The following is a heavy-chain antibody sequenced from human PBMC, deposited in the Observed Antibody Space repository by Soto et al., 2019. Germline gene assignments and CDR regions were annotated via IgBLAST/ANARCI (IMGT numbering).Heavy chain of an antibody. J-gene: IGHJ6*03. CDR3: ARDSGPSPSQAKQRRNYYYYMDV. Sequence: EVQLVESGGGLVQPGGSLRLSCAASGFTFSSYWMSWVRQAPGKGLEWVANIKQDGSEKYYVDSVKGRFTISRDNAKNSLYLQMNSLRAEDTAVYYCARDSGPSPSQAKQRRNYYYYMDVWGKGTTVTVSS. V-gene: IGHV3-7*01. D-gene: IGHD1-1*01. CDR2: IKQDGSEK. CDR1: GFTFSSYW.